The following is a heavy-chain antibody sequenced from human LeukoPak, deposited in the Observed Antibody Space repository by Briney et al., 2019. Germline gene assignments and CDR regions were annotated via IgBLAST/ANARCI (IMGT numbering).Heavy chain of an antibody. CDR3: ASYSSGWPEGSDY. CDR1: GGSFSGYY. V-gene: IGHV4-34*01. J-gene: IGHJ4*02. D-gene: IGHD6-19*01. Sequence: PSETLSLTCAVYGGSFSGYYWSWIRQPPGKGLDWIGEINHSGSTNYNPSLKSRVTISVDTSKNQFSLKLSSVTAADTAVYYCASYSSGWPEGSDYWGQGTLVTVSS. CDR2: INHSGST.